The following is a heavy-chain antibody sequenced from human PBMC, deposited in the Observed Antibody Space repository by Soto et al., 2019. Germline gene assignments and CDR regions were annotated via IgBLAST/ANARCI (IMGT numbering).Heavy chain of an antibody. CDR1: GDTFSFYT. Sequence: ASVKVSCKASGDTFSFYTINWVRQAPGLGLEWVGRINPILSMSNYAQKFQGRVTMTADKSTNTAYMELRSLRSEDTAMYFCATSYGSGYRAFDSWGQGALVTV. V-gene: IGHV1-69*02. D-gene: IGHD3-10*01. CDR3: ATSYGSGYRAFDS. J-gene: IGHJ4*02. CDR2: INPILSMS.